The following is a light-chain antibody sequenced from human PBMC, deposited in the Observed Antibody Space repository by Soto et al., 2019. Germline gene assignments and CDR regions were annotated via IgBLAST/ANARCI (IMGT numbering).Light chain of an antibody. J-gene: IGLJ1*01. V-gene: IGLV2-23*02. CDR1: SSDVGSYNL. CDR3: CSYAGSSTFAFYV. CDR2: EVS. Sequence: QSVLTQPASVSGSPGQSITISCTGTSSDVGSYNLVSWYQQHPGKAPKLMIYEVSKRPSGVSNRFSGSKSGNTASLTISGLQAEDEADYYCCSYAGSSTFAFYVFGTGTRGHRP.